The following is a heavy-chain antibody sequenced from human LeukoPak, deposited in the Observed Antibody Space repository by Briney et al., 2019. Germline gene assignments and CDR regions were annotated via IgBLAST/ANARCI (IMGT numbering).Heavy chain of an antibody. D-gene: IGHD1-20*01. CDR2: ISGGGGGT. CDR1: GFTFSSCA. J-gene: IGHJ2*01. Sequence: GGSLRLSCSASGFTFSSCAMTWVRQAPGKGLEWVSLISGGGGGTYYADSVKGRFTISRDNSKNTLFLQMDNLRADDTAVYSCAKDRSMNNWNAFHFDLWGRGTLVTVSS. V-gene: IGHV3-23*01. CDR3: AKDRSMNNWNAFHFDL.